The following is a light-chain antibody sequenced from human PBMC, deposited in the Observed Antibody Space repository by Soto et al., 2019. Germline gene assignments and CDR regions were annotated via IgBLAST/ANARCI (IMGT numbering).Light chain of an antibody. CDR2: AVS. CDR3: ISYTDRQSYL. Sequence: QSVLAQPASVSGSPGQWITIPCIETSIDIGSYNHVAWYQQFPGKSPKLMIYAVSDRPPGVSDRFSGSKSGITASLTISGLQTEDEADYYCISYTDRQSYLFGTGTKVTVL. V-gene: IGLV2-14*03. J-gene: IGLJ1*01. CDR1: SIDIGSYNH.